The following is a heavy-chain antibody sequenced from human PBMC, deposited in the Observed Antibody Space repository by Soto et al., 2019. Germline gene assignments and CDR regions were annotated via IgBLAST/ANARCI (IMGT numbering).Heavy chain of an antibody. CDR3: ARFFGSGFDY. V-gene: IGHV3-48*02. CDR1: GFTFSTDT. CDR2: ISTSGATR. J-gene: IGHJ4*02. D-gene: IGHD6-19*01. Sequence: EVQLVESGGGLVQPGGSLRLSCVASGFTFSTDTMNWVRQAPGKGLEWVAHISTSGATRYYADSVKGRFTIARDNAKTSLYLQMDSLRNEDTAVYYCARFFGSGFDYWGQGTLVTVSS.